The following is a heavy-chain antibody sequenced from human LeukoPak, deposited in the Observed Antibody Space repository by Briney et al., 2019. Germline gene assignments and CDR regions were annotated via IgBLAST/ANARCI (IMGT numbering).Heavy chain of an antibody. D-gene: IGHD5-18*01. CDR1: GGSIGSGGYF. J-gene: IGHJ4*02. CDR2: IYSSGST. CDR3: ARGGKKTAMVTS. Sequence: SETLSLTCTVSGGSIGSGGYFWNWIRQLPGKGLEWIGYIYSSGSTYNPSLKSRVIISLDTSKNQFSLKLNSVTAADTAVYYCARGGKKTAMVTSWGQGTLVTVPS. V-gene: IGHV4-31*03.